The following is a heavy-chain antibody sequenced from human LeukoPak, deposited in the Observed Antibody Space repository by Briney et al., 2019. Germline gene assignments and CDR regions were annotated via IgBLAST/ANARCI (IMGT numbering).Heavy chain of an antibody. CDR1: GGSFSGYY. J-gene: IGHJ4*02. V-gene: IGHV4-34*01. D-gene: IGHD3-22*01. Sequence: SETLSLTCAVYGGSFSGYYWSWLRQPPGKGLEWIGEINHSGSTYYNASLKSRVTISVDMSKNQFSLRLTSVTAADTAVYYCATLGEYYDSSGYYYNWGQGTLVTVSS. CDR2: INHSGST. CDR3: ATLGEYYDSSGYYYN.